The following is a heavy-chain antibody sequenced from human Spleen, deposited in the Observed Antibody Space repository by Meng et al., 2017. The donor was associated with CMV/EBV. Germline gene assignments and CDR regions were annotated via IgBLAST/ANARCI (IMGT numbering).Heavy chain of an antibody. CDR2: MNPNSGNT. CDR1: GYTFTSYD. CDR3: AKDSVRGYYYYYGMDV. Sequence: ASVKVSCKASGYTFTSYDINWVRQATGQGLEWMGWMNPNSGNTGYAQKFQGRVTMTRNTSINTAYMELSSLTSEDTAVYYCAKDSVRGYYYYYGMDVWGQGTTVTVSS. V-gene: IGHV1-8*01. J-gene: IGHJ6*02. D-gene: IGHD3-10*01.